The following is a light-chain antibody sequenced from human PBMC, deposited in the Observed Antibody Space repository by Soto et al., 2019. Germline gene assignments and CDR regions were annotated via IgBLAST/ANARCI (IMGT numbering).Light chain of an antibody. Sequence: QSVLTQSASVSGSPGQSITISCTGTSRVVGNYNYVSWYQQHPGEVPKLIIFNVNNRPSGVSNRFSGSKSGNTASLTISGLQAEDEADYYCSSFTSSTTYVFGTGTKVTVL. CDR3: SSFTSSTTYV. CDR1: SRVVGNYNY. J-gene: IGLJ1*01. V-gene: IGLV2-14*01. CDR2: NVN.